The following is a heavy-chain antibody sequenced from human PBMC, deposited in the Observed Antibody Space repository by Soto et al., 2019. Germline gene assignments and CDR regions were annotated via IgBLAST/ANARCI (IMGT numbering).Heavy chain of an antibody. CDR2: INHSGST. J-gene: IGHJ4*02. CDR1: GGSFSGYY. D-gene: IGHD1-26*01. V-gene: IGHV4-34*01. CDR3: ASQLVGASVVY. Sequence: SETLSLTCAVYGGSFSGYYWSWIRQPPGKGLEWIGEINHSGSTNYNPSLKSRVTISVDTSKNQFSLKLSSVTAEDTAVYYCASQLVGASVVYWGQGTLVTVSS.